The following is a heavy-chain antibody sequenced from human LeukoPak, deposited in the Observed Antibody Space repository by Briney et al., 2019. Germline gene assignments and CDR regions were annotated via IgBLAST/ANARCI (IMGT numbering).Heavy chain of an antibody. D-gene: IGHD3-10*01. V-gene: IGHV4-61*01. J-gene: IGHJ4*02. Sequence: SETLSLTCTVSGGSLSSAHGWSWIRQPPGKGLEWIGYSQNSGCTNCNPSLKSRVTISVDTSKNQFSLKLSSVTAADTAVYYCARDYSGSLDYWGQGALVTVSS. CDR2: SQNSGCT. CDR3: ARDYSGSLDY. CDR1: GGSLSSAHG.